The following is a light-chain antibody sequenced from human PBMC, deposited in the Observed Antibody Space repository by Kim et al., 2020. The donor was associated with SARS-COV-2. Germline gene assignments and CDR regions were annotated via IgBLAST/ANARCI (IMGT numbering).Light chain of an antibody. J-gene: IGLJ1*01. Sequence: GQSITISCTGTSSDIGGYNYVSWFQQHPGKAPKLMIYDVSNRPSGISNRFSGSKSGNTASLTISGLQAEDEADYYCSSYTSSDTSVFGTGTKVTVL. CDR2: DVS. V-gene: IGLV2-14*03. CDR3: SSYTSSDTSV. CDR1: SSDIGGYNY.